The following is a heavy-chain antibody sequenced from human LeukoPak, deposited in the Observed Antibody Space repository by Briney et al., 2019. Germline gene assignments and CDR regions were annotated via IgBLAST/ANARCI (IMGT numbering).Heavy chain of an antibody. V-gene: IGHV4-31*03. Sequence: SQTLSLTRTVSADSISSGGHYWSWIRQHPGKGLESIGFMRHSGSTSHNPSLKGRVAISVDASKNQFSLRLSSVTAADTAVYYCARGGNRFGGFYFDYWGQGSLVTVSS. J-gene: IGHJ4*02. D-gene: IGHD3-10*01. CDR3: ARGGNRFGGFYFDY. CDR2: MRHSGST. CDR1: ADSISSGGHY.